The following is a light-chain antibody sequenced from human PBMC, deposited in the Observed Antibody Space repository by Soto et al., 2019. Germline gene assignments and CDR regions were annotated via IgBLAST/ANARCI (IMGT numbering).Light chain of an antibody. V-gene: IGKV1-39*01. Sequence: DIQITHSPSSLSASVVDRVTITCLASQSISSYLNWYQQKPGKAPKVLIWDASSLQRGVPSRFSGSGSGKEFTLTISSLQSEDFAVYYCKQYNNWWKFGQGTKVDIK. CDR3: KQYNNWWK. CDR2: DAS. CDR1: QSISSY. J-gene: IGKJ1*01.